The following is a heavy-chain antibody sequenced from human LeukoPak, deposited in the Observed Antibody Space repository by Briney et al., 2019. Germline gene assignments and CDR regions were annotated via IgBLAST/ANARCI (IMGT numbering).Heavy chain of an antibody. V-gene: IGHV3-74*01. Sequence: GGSLRLSCAASGFTFSKCWMLWVRQAPGKGLESVSRINTDGTVTTYADSVKGRFTVSRDNADNTMFLQMNSERDGDTAVYYCATKQWLAPPPDSWGQGTPVTVSS. CDR3: ATKQWLAPPPDS. J-gene: IGHJ4*02. D-gene: IGHD6-19*01. CDR2: INTDGTVT. CDR1: GFTFSKCW.